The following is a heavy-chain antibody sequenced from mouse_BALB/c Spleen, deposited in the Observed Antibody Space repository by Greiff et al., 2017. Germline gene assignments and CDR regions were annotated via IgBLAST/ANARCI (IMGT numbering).Heavy chain of an antibody. CDR2: IWAGGST. J-gene: IGHJ3*01. CDR1: GFSLTSYG. Sequence: VHLVESGPGLVAPSQSLSITCTVSGFSLTSYGVHWVRQPPGKGLEWLGVIWAGGSTNYNSALMSRLSISKDNSKSQVFLKMNSLQTDDTAMYYCAREGGRYGNYPLAYWGQGTLVTVSA. D-gene: IGHD2-10*02. V-gene: IGHV2-9*02. CDR3: AREGGRYGNYPLAY.